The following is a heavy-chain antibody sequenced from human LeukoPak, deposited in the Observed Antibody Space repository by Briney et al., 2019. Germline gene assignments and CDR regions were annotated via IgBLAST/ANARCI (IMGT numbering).Heavy chain of an antibody. V-gene: IGHV4-39*07. CDR2: IYYSGST. CDR3: ARHPWSYSSGWLGSNWYFDL. J-gene: IGHJ2*01. Sequence: SETLSLTCTVSGGSISSSSYYWGWIRQPPGKGLEWIGSIYYSGSTYYNPSLKSRVTISVDTSKNQFSLKLSSVTAADTAVYYCARHPWSYSSGWLGSNWYFDLWGRGTLVTVSS. CDR1: GGSISSSSYY. D-gene: IGHD6-19*01.